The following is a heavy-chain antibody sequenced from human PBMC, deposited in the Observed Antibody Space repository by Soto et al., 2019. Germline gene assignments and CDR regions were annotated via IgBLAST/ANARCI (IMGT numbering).Heavy chain of an antibody. CDR3: ARALWFGELLGPNWFDP. CDR2: IYHSGST. CDR1: GGSISSGGYS. V-gene: IGHV4-30-2*01. D-gene: IGHD3-10*01. Sequence: LSLTCAVSGGSISSGGYSWSWIRQPPGKGLEWIGYIYHSGSTYYNPSLKSRVTISVDRSKNQFSLKLSSVTAADTAVYYCARALWFGELLGPNWFDPWGQGTLVTVSS. J-gene: IGHJ5*02.